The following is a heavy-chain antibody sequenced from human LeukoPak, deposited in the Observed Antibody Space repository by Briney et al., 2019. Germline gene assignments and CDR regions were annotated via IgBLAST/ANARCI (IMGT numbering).Heavy chain of an antibody. D-gene: IGHD6-13*01. CDR1: GYTFTGYY. CDR2: INPNSGGT. CDR3: LTVSSYSSSWTKYYFDY. J-gene: IGHJ4*02. V-gene: IGHV1-2*02. Sequence: ASVKVSCKASGYTFTGYYMHWVRQAPGQGLEWMGWINPNSGGTNYAQKFQGRVTMTRDTSISTAYMELSRLRSDDTAVYYCLTVSSYSSSWTKYYFDYGSQGTLVTVYS.